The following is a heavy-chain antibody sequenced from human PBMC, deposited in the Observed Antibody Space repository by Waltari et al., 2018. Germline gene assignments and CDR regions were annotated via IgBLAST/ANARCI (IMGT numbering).Heavy chain of an antibody. D-gene: IGHD3-3*01. J-gene: IGHJ4*02. CDR3: AKDPSYYDFWSGYSRYDY. V-gene: IGHV3-23*04. CDR1: GFTSSSYA. Sequence: EVQLVESGGGLVQPGGSLRLSCAASGFTSSSYAMSWVRQAPGQGLEWVSAISGSGGSTYYADSVKGRFTISRDNSKNTLYLQMNSLRAEDTAVYYCAKDPSYYDFWSGYSRYDYWGQGTLVTVSS. CDR2: ISGSGGST.